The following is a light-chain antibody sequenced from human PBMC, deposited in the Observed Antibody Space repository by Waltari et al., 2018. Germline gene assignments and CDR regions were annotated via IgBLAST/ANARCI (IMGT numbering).Light chain of an antibody. Sequence: QSALTQPASVSGTPGQSITIPWTGTNSDGGNYNLVSWYQHHPGEAPKLMICEVIKRPSGVSNRFSGSKSGNTASLTISGLQAEDEADYYCCSYAGSGTYVFGTGTKVTVL. CDR2: EVI. CDR1: NSDGGNYNL. J-gene: IGLJ1*01. CDR3: CSYAGSGTYV. V-gene: IGLV2-23*02.